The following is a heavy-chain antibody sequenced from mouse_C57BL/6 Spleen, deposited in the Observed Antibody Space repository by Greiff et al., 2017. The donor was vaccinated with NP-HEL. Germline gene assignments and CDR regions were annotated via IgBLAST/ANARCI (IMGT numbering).Heavy chain of an antibody. CDR1: GFTFSDFY. Sequence: EVQRVESGGGLVQSGRSLRLSCATSGFTFSDFYMEWVRQAPGKGLEWIAASRNKANDYTTEYSASVKGRFIVSRDTSQSILYLQMNALRAEDTAIYYCARDACLDYWGQGTSVTVSS. D-gene: IGHD6-1*01. J-gene: IGHJ4*01. V-gene: IGHV7-1*01. CDR3: ARDACLDY. CDR2: SRNKANDYTT.